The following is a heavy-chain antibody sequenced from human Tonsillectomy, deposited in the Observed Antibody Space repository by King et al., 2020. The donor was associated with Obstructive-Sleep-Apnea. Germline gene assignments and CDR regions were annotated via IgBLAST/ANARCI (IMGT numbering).Heavy chain of an antibody. J-gene: IGHJ3*02. CDR2: ISYDGSNK. CDR3: ARDGRRDRYYYDGSGNDAFDM. CDR1: GFTFSRYA. D-gene: IGHD3-22*01. V-gene: IGHV3-30*04. Sequence: VQLVQSGGGVVQPGKSLRLSCATSGFTFSRYAMHWVRQAPGKGLEWVAIISYDGSNKYYAESVKGRFTISRDNSKNTLYLQMNSLRAEDTAVYYCARDGRRDRYYYDGSGNDAFDMWGHGKMVTVSS.